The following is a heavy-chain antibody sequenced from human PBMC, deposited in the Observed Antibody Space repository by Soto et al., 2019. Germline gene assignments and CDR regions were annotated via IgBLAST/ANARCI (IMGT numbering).Heavy chain of an antibody. CDR2: INTGNGDT. V-gene: IGHV1-3*04. Sequence: ASVKVSCKASGYTFTSYSMHWVRQAPGQSLEWLGWINTGNGDTRYPQKFQGRVTVTRDTSASTVYMELSSLNSEDTAVYYCARDRVGNDYWGQGTQVTVSS. CDR3: ARDRVGNDY. J-gene: IGHJ4*02. CDR1: GYTFTSYS.